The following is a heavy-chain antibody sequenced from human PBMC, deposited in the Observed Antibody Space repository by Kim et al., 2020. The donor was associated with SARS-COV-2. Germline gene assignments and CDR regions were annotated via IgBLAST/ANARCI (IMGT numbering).Heavy chain of an antibody. V-gene: IGHV1-8*01. J-gene: IGHJ6*03. Sequence: ASVKVSCKASGYTFTSYDINWVRQATGQGLEWMGWMNPNSGNTGYAQKFQGRVTMTRNTSISTAYMELSSLRSEDTAVYYCARGGVYYYGSGSYYMDVWGKGTTVTVSS. CDR3: ARGGVYYYGSGSYYMDV. CDR2: MNPNSGNT. D-gene: IGHD3-10*01. CDR1: GYTFTSYD.